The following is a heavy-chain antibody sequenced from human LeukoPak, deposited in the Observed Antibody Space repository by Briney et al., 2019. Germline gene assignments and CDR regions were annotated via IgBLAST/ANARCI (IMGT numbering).Heavy chain of an antibody. CDR1: GFTFSSYW. D-gene: IGHD3-3*01. CDR2: ISGSGGST. V-gene: IGHV3-23*01. Sequence: QPGGSLRLSCAASGFTFSSYWMSWVRQAPGKGLEWVSAISGSGGSTYYADSVKGRFTISRDNSKNTLYLQMNSLRAEDTAVYYCARGAVLRFLEWAPRAYYFDYWGQGTLVTVSS. J-gene: IGHJ4*02. CDR3: ARGAVLRFLEWAPRAYYFDY.